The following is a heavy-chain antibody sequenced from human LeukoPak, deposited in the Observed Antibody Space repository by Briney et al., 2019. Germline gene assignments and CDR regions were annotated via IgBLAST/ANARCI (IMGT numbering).Heavy chain of an antibody. J-gene: IGHJ5*02. CDR2: IKQGGGVK. D-gene: IGHD2-21*01. Sequence: PGGSLRLSCVASGFTFSGYWMSWVRQAPGKGPEWVANIKQGGGVKNYVDSVKGRFTISRDNAKNSLYLQMDSLGAEDTAVYYCARAYSWGQGTLVTVSS. CDR1: GFTFSGYW. V-gene: IGHV3-7*04. CDR3: ARAYS.